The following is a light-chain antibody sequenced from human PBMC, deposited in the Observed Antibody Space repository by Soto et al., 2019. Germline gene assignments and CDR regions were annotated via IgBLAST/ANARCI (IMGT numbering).Light chain of an antibody. CDR1: QGLRSA. CDR2: DAS. J-gene: IGKJ5*01. Sequence: AIQLTQSPSSLSASVGDRVSITCRASQGLRSALAWYQQKPGKPPKILIYDASSLQSGVPSRFSGSESGTGCTLTISSLQPEDFATYYCQQLNSYPFTFGQGTRLEIK. V-gene: IGKV1-13*02. CDR3: QQLNSYPFT.